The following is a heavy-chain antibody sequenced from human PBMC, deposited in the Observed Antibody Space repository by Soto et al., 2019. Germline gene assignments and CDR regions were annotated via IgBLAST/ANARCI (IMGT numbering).Heavy chain of an antibody. CDR2: IWYDGSNK. CDR1: GFTFSSYG. Sequence: QVQLVESGGGVVQPGRSLRLSCAASGFTFSSYGMHWVRQAPGKGLEWVAVIWYDGSNKYYADSVKGRFTISGDNSKNTLYLKMNSLRAEDTAVYYCAREPLLGRDYYGMDVWGQGTTVTVSS. CDR3: AREPLLGRDYYGMDV. J-gene: IGHJ6*02. V-gene: IGHV3-33*01. D-gene: IGHD3-10*01.